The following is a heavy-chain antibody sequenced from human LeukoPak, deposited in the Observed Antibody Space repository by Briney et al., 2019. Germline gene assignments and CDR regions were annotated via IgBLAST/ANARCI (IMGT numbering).Heavy chain of an antibody. D-gene: IGHD6-13*01. J-gene: IGHJ4*02. V-gene: IGHV4-39*07. Sequence: SETLSLSCTVSGGSISSYYWGWIRQPPGKGLEWIGSIYYSGSTYYNPSLKSRVTISVDTSKNQFSLKLSSVTAADTAVYYCARDPQAAAGTGGFDYWGQGTLVTVSS. CDR2: IYYSGST. CDR1: GGSISSYY. CDR3: ARDPQAAAGTGGFDY.